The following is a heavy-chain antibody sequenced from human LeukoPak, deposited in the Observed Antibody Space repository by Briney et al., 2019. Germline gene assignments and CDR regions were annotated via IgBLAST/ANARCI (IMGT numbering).Heavy chain of an antibody. J-gene: IGHJ4*02. CDR1: GFTFSSHW. Sequence: GGSLRLSCAASGFTFSSHWMSWVRQAPGKGLEWVANIKQDGSEKYYVDSVKGRFTISRDNAKNSLYLQMNSLRAEDTAVYYCARDRRDNKYYFDYWGQGTLVTVSS. D-gene: IGHD2-15*01. CDR3: ARDRRDNKYYFDY. V-gene: IGHV3-7*01. CDR2: IKQDGSEK.